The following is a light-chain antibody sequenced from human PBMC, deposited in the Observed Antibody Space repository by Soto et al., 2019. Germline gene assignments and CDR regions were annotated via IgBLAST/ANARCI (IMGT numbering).Light chain of an antibody. V-gene: IGKV3-20*01. CDR2: GIS. CDR3: QQYGSSPLT. CDR1: QSVNSNY. Sequence: EIVMTQSPATLSVSPGERATLSCRASQSVNSNYLAWYQQKPGQAPRLLIYGISKRATGIPDRFSGSGSGTDFTLTISRLEPEDFAVYYCQQYGSSPLTFGGGTKVEIK. J-gene: IGKJ4*01.